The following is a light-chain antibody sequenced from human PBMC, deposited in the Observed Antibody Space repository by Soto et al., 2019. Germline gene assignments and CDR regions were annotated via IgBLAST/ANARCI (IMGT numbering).Light chain of an antibody. CDR1: QSVDSNY. CDR2: GAS. V-gene: IGKV3-20*01. Sequence: EIVLTQSPGTLSLSPGERATLSCRARQSVDSNYLAWYQQKPGQGPRPLIYGASSRATGIPDRFSGSGSGTDFTLTISRLEPEDFAVYYCQQYDTSPRTFGQGTKVEIK. CDR3: QQYDTSPRT. J-gene: IGKJ1*01.